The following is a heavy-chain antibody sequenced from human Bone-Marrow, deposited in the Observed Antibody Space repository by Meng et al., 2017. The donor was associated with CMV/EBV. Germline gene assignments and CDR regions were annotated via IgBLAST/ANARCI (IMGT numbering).Heavy chain of an antibody. Sequence: GESLKISCAASGFTFSSYAMHWVRQAPGKGLEWVAVISYDGSNKYYADSVKGRFTISRDNSKNTLYLQMNSLRAEDTAVYYCAREGELDAFDIWGQGKMVTISS. V-gene: IGHV3-30*04. D-gene: IGHD1-26*01. CDR1: GFTFSSYA. CDR3: AREGELDAFDI. J-gene: IGHJ3*02. CDR2: ISYDGSNK.